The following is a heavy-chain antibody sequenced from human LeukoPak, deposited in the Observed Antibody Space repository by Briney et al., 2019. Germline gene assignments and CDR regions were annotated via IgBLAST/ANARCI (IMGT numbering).Heavy chain of an antibody. Sequence: NPSGTLSLTCPVSGGSISSSSYYWGWIRQPPGKGLEWIGSIYYSGSTYYNPSLKSRVTISVDTSKNQFSLKLSSVTAADTAVYYCARDDRAAAAHLFDYWGQGTLVTVSS. CDR3: ARDDRAAAAHLFDY. CDR2: IYYSGST. J-gene: IGHJ4*02. D-gene: IGHD6-13*01. V-gene: IGHV4-39*02. CDR1: GGSISSSSYY.